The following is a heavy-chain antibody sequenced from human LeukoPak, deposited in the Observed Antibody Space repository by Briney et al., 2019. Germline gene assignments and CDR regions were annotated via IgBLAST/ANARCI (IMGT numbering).Heavy chain of an antibody. CDR3: AREWGRIAVAGGPGY. CDR1: GFIFSNYA. Sequence: PGESLRLSCEASGFIFSNYAMHWVRQAPGKGLQWVALILYVVQTKFYGDSVKGRFTISRDNSGSTLFLHMSSLRVEDTAVYYCAREWGRIAVAGGPGYWGQGALVTVSS. J-gene: IGHJ4*02. CDR2: ILYVVQTK. D-gene: IGHD6-19*01. V-gene: IGHV3-33*01.